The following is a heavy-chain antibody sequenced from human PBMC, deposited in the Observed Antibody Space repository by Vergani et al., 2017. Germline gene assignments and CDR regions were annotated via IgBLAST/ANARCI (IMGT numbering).Heavy chain of an antibody. CDR2: VSTGTKSQ. D-gene: IGHD1-26*01. V-gene: IGHV3-48*01. CDR1: GFAFSSYI. Sequence: QLVESGGGWVQPGGSLRLSCVDSGFAFSSYIMNWVRQAPGKGLEWVSFVSTGTKSQSYAESVKGRFTISRDSAKNSLYLQMDSLRAEDTAVYYCAREYSGTSGRAFDFWGQGTKVTVSS. J-gene: IGHJ3*01. CDR3: AREYSGTSGRAFDF.